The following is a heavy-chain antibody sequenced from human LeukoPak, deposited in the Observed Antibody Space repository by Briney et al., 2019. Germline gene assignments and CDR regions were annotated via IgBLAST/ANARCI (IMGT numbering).Heavy chain of an antibody. V-gene: IGHV4-59*01. D-gene: IGHD3-10*01. CDR1: GGSISSYY. CDR2: IYYSGRT. Sequence: PSETLSLTCTVSGGSISSYYWSWIRQPPGKGLEWIGDIYYSGRTNYNPSVKSRVIISPDTSKNQFSLKLRSVTAADTAVYYCARHRFGELDYWGQGTLVTVSS. CDR3: ARHRFGELDY. J-gene: IGHJ4*02.